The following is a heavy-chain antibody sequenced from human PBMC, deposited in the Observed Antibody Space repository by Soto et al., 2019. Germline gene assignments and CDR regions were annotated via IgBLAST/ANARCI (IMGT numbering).Heavy chain of an antibody. CDR1: GYTFTSYY. V-gene: IGHV1-46*01. D-gene: IGHD3-3*02. CDR3: ARDPAATRVSTISYGMDV. CDR2: INPSGGST. Sequence: QVQLVQSGAEVKKPGASVKVSCKASGYTFTSYYMHWVRQAPGQGLEWMGIINPSGGSTSYAQKSQGRVTMTRDTSTSTVYMELSSLRSEDTAVYYCARDPAATRVSTISYGMDVWGQGTTVTVSS. J-gene: IGHJ6*02.